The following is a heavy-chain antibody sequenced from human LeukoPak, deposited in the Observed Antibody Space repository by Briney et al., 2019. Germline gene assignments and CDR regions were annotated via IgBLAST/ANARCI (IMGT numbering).Heavy chain of an antibody. D-gene: IGHD3-3*01. V-gene: IGHV3-30*18. CDR2: ISYDGSNK. J-gene: IGHJ4*02. Sequence: QPGRSLRLSCAASGFTFSSYGMHWVRQAPGKGLEWVAVISYDGSNKYYADSVKGRFTISRDNSKNTLYLQMNSLRAEDTAVYYCAKDLMRYDFWSGHYTTDYWGQGTLVTVSS. CDR1: GFTFSSYG. CDR3: AKDLMRYDFWSGHYTTDY.